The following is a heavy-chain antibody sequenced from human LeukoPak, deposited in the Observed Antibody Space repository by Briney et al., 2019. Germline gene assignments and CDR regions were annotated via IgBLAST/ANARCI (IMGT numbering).Heavy chain of an antibody. CDR2: IAPTDSYT. D-gene: IGHD3-10*01. Sequence: GEALRISCQGSGYSFTSYWITWVRQMPGKGLEWMGTIAPTDSYTNYSPSFQGHVTISVDKSISTAYLQWSSLKASDTAMYFCASGSGTYSPDYWGQGTLVTVSS. J-gene: IGHJ4*02. V-gene: IGHV5-10-1*01. CDR3: ASGSGTYSPDY. CDR1: GYSFTSYW.